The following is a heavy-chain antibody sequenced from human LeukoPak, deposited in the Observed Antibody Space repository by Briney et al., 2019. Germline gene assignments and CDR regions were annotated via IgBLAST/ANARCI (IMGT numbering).Heavy chain of an antibody. CDR2: ISKNGGRT. J-gene: IGHJ5*02. CDR1: GFTLGSFT. Sequence: GGSLRLSCEASGFTLGSFTMHWLRQAPGKGLEYVSSISKNGGRTYYANSVDGRFTTSRDNTKSTLYLQMDSLKTEDMAVYYCARAGDSAASFFLDWLDPWGQGTLVTVSS. D-gene: IGHD1-26*01. CDR3: ARAGDSAASFFLDWLDP. V-gene: IGHV3-64*01.